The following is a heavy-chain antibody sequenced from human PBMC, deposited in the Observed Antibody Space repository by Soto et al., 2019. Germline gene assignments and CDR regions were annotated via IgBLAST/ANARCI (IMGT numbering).Heavy chain of an antibody. CDR2: IENSGGT. J-gene: IGHJ6*02. CDR3: ARTESGYSYGFADV. CDR1: TVAISNYK. V-gene: IGHV4-59*12. D-gene: IGHD5-18*01. Sequence: PSEPMSLTCTVATVAISNYKWRWIRQNPGKGLEWVGYIENSGGTSYNPSLRSRVTMSVGTSPKQFSLQRSSLKASDTAMYYCARTESGYSYGFADVWGQGTTVTVSS.